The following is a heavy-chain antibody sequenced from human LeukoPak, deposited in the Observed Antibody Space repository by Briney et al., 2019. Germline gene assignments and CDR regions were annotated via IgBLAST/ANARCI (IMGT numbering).Heavy chain of an antibody. CDR1: GLSVSSNF. CDR2: IYGGGST. J-gene: IGHJ4*02. V-gene: IGHV3-53*01. D-gene: IGHD6-19*01. CDR3: ASWPVGWYGEDS. Sequence: GGSLRLSCAATGLSVSSNFMSWVRQAPGKGLEWVSVIYGGGSTYYADSVKGRFTISRDTPKNTLYLQMNSLRVEDTAVYYCASWPVGWYGEDSWAQETLVTVSS.